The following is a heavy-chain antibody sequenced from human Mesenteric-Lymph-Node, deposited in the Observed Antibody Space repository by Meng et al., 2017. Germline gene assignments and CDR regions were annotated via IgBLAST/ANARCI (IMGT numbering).Heavy chain of an antibody. Sequence: SETLSLTCLVSGGSISIAPDYWTWILQSAGKALEWIGRIHTSGSTNYNPSLKSRVTFSLDTSKSQFSLRLSSVSAADTAVYYCARVAAFGEDAFDIWGQGTMVTVSS. CDR2: IHTSGST. V-gene: IGHV4-61*02. CDR3: ARVAAFGEDAFDI. J-gene: IGHJ3*02. D-gene: IGHD3-10*01. CDR1: GGSISIAPDY.